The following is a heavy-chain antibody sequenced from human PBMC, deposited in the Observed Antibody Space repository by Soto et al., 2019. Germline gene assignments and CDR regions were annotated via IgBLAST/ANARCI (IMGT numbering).Heavy chain of an antibody. V-gene: IGHV4-39*01. D-gene: IGHD3-10*01. Sequence: SETLSLTCTVSGGSISSSSYYWGWIRQPPGKGLEWIGSIYYSGSTYYNPSLKSRVTISADTSKNQFSLKLSSVTAADTAVYYCARPTSGAFDIWGQGTMVTVSS. CDR1: GGSISSSSYY. CDR3: ARPTSGAFDI. CDR2: IYYSGST. J-gene: IGHJ3*02.